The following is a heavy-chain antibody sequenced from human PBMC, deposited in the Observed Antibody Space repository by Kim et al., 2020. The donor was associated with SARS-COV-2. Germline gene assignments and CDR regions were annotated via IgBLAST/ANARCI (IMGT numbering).Heavy chain of an antibody. V-gene: IGHV3-23*01. CDR3: AKSSGWIDY. CDR2: GST. Sequence: GSTYYPDYVKGRFTISRDNSKNTLYLQMNSLRAEDTAVYYCAKSSGWIDYWGQGTLVTVSS. D-gene: IGHD6-19*01. J-gene: IGHJ4*02.